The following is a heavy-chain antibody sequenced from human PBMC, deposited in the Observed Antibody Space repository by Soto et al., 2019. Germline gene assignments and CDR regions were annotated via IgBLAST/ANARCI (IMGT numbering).Heavy chain of an antibody. CDR3: ARSILN. Sequence: QVQLQGSGPGLVKPSQTLSLTCTVPGGSISGGGYYWNWIRQHPGKGLEWIGYIYYSGSTYYNPSLKSRDTISVDTSKNQFALKLSSVTAADTAVYYCARSILNWGQGTRVTVSS. CDR1: GGSISGGGYY. J-gene: IGHJ4*02. D-gene: IGHD2-8*02. V-gene: IGHV4-31*03. CDR2: IYYSGST.